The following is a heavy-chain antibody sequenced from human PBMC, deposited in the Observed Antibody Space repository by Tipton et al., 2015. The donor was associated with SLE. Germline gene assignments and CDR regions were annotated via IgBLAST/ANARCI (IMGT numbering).Heavy chain of an antibody. D-gene: IGHD2-8*01. CDR1: GDSISSSSSYY. J-gene: IGHJ5*02. CDR3: ARHDTNYGRNWFDP. V-gene: IGHV4-39*01. Sequence: TLSLTCTVSGDSISSSSSYYWDWIRQPPGKGPEWIGRITNSGNTYYIPSLQSRVTMSVDTSKNHFSLKLSSVTAADTAVYYCARHDTNYGRNWFDPWGQGTLVTVSS. CDR2: ITNSGNT.